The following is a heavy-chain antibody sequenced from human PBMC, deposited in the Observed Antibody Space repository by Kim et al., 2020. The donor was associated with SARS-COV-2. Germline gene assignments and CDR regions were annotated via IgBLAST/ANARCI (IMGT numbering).Heavy chain of an antibody. J-gene: IGHJ4*02. D-gene: IGHD6-19*01. CDR1: GGTFSSYA. Sequence: SVKVSCKASGGTFSSYAISWVRQAPGQGLEWMGGMIPIFGTANYAQKFQGRVTITADESTSTAYMELSSLRSEDTAVYYCARDPLEENEVSSGEDDYWGQGTLVTVSS. CDR2: MIPIFGTA. CDR3: ARDPLEENEVSSGEDDY. V-gene: IGHV1-69*13.